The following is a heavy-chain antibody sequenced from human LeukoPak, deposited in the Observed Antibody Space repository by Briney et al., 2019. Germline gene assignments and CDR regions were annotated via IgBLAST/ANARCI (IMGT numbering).Heavy chain of an antibody. J-gene: IGHJ4*02. CDR1: GFTFTSHW. Sequence: PGGSLRLSCAASGFTFTSHWMSWVRQAPGKGLEWVANIKQDGSEKYYVDSVKGRFTISRDNAKNSLYLQMNSLRDEDTAVYYCARDEPGDGYGDYASFDYWGQGTLVTVSS. V-gene: IGHV3-7*01. CDR2: IKQDGSEK. CDR3: ARDEPGDGYGDYASFDY. D-gene: IGHD4-17*01.